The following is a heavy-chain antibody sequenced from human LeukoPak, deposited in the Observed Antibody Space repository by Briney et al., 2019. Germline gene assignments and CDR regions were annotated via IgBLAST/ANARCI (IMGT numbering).Heavy chain of an antibody. CDR1: GFTFSSYT. CDR3: AKGISGSYTNPHYLNY. Sequence: PGGSLRLSCAASGFTFSSYTMHWVRQAPGKGLEWVAVISYDGSNKYYADSVKGRFTISRDNSKNTLYLQMSSLGAEDTAVYYCAKGISGSYTNPHYLNYWGQGTLVTVSS. D-gene: IGHD1-26*01. V-gene: IGHV3-30-3*01. CDR2: ISYDGSNK. J-gene: IGHJ4*02.